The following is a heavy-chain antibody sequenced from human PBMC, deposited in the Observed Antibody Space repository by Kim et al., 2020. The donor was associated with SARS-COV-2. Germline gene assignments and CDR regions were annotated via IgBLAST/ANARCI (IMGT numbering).Heavy chain of an antibody. Sequence: GGSLRLSCVASGFTLRNYAMYWVRQSPGKGLEWLSRIDHEGAAPTYADSVKGRFTVSRDNPKNTVYLQMNRLRAEDTAIYYCVRDGSYFSFDYWGQGSLVTVSS. J-gene: IGHJ4*02. D-gene: IGHD3-10*01. CDR2: IDHEGAAP. CDR3: VRDGSYFSFDY. CDR1: GFTLRNYA. V-gene: IGHV3-74*03.